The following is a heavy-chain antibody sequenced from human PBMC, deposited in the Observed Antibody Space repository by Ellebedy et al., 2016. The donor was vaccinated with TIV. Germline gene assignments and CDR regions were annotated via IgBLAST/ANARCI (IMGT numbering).Heavy chain of an antibody. J-gene: IGHJ6*02. CDR1: GFTFTGHY. Sequence: PGGSLRLSCRTSGFTFTGHYMNWVRQAPGKGLVWVSRITRDGRTTDYADSVKGRFTIARDNAKNSLYLQMNSLRAEDTAVYYCARDLVVVPPAIVSDYYYGMDVWGHGTTVTVSS. CDR2: ITRDGRTT. CDR3: ARDLVVVPPAIVSDYYYGMDV. D-gene: IGHD2-2*01. V-gene: IGHV3-74*01.